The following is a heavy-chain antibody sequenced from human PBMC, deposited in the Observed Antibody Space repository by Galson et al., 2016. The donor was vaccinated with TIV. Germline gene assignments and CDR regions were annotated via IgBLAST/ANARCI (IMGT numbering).Heavy chain of an antibody. CDR1: GSTFRSSA. J-gene: IGHJ6*02. D-gene: IGHD6-19*01. V-gene: IGHV3-30*04. Sequence: SLRLSCAASGSTFRSSAMYWVRQAPGKGLQCVAIISYDGNYKYYADSVKGRFTISRDNSKNTLYLQMNGLRPADTALYYCAREDHQYGSGWYSYYYYYGMDIWGQGTLVSVSS. CDR3: AREDHQYGSGWYSYYYYYGMDI. CDR2: ISYDGNYK.